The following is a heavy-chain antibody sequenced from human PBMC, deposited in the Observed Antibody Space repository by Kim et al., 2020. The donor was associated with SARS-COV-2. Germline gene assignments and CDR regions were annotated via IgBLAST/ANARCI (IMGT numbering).Heavy chain of an antibody. V-gene: IGHV4-31*03. CDR2: IYYSGST. CDR1: GGSISSGGYY. Sequence: SETLSLTCTVSGGSISSGGYYWSWIRQHPGKGLEWIGYIYYSGSTYYNPSLKSRVTISVDTSKNQFSLKLSSVTAADTAVYYCARVPQSTPIFDYWGQGTLVTVSS. J-gene: IGHJ4*02. D-gene: IGHD2-15*01. CDR3: ARVPQSTPIFDY.